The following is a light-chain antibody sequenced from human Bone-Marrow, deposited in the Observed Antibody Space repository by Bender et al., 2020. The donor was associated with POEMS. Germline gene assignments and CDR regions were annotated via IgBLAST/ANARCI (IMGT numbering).Light chain of an antibody. CDR1: SSDVGGYNY. Sequence: QSALTQPPSASGSPGQSVTISCTATSSDVGGYNYVSWFQQHPGKAPKLIISEVSKRPSGVSNRFSGSKSGSTASLTISGLQAEDEADYYCNSYTSSTTLAVIFGGGTKVTVL. CDR2: EVS. J-gene: IGLJ2*01. CDR3: NSYTSSTTLAVI. V-gene: IGLV2-14*01.